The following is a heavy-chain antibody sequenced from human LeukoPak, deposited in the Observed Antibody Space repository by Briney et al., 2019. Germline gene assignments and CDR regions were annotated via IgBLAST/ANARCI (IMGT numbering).Heavy chain of an antibody. D-gene: IGHD3-22*01. CDR1: GFTFSSYS. J-gene: IGHJ5*02. V-gene: IGHV3-48*01. Sequence: RGSLRLSCAASGFTFSSYSMNWVRQAPGEGLGWVSYISRSSSTIYYADSVKGRFTISRDNAKNSLYLQMNSLRAEDTAVYYCARGGYYDSSGYPPRPFDPWGQGTLVTVSS. CDR2: ISRSSSTI. CDR3: ARGGYYDSSGYPPRPFDP.